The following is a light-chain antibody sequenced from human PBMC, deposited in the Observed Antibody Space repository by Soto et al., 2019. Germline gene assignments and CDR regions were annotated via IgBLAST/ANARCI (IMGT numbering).Light chain of an antibody. Sequence: EIVLTHSPGTLSLSAGEIATLSCRASQSVTSNYLAWYQQRPGQAPRLLIFGASSRATGIPDKFSGSGSGTDFTLTISRLEPEDFAVYYCQQYVTSPWTFGQGTKVDIK. CDR3: QQYVTSPWT. V-gene: IGKV3-20*01. CDR1: QSVTSNY. J-gene: IGKJ1*01. CDR2: GAS.